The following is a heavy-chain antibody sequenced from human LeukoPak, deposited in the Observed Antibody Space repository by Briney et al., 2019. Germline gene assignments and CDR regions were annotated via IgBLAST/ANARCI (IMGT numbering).Heavy chain of an antibody. Sequence: GGSLRLSCTTSGFAFDDFAMNWVRQPAGKGLEWVGFIRRRAYGGAAEYAASVKGRFIISRDDSKGIAYLQMNSLKTEDTAVYYCSRTGTADFDYWGQGSRVIV. V-gene: IGHV3-49*04. CDR2: IRRRAYGGAA. CDR3: SRTGTADFDY. J-gene: IGHJ4*02. D-gene: IGHD1-14*01. CDR1: GFAFDDFA.